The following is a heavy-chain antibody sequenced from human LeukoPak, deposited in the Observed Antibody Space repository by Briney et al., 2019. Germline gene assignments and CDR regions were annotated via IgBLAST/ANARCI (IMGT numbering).Heavy chain of an antibody. CDR3: ARGRRNSSWNDGGYYFDY. CDR1: GGSFSGYY. CDR2: INHSGST. V-gene: IGHV4-34*01. D-gene: IGHD1-1*01. J-gene: IGHJ4*02. Sequence: SETLSLTCAVYGGSFSGYYWSWIRQPPGKGLEWIGEINHSGSTNYNPSLKSRVTISVDTSKSQFSLKLSSVTAADTAVYYCARGRRNSSWNDGGYYFDYWGQGTLVTVSS.